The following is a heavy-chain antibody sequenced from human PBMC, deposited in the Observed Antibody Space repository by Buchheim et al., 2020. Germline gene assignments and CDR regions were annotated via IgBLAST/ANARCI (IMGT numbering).Heavy chain of an antibody. D-gene: IGHD2-2*01. CDR1: GFTFSSYA. V-gene: IGHV3-23*01. J-gene: IGHJ4*02. Sequence: EVQLLESGGGLVQPGGSLRLSCAASGFTFSSYAMSWVRQAPGKGLEWVSAISGSGGSTYYADSVEGRFTISRDTSKNTLYLQMSSLRAVDTAVYYFAKHLPYCSSTSCYGGIFDYWGQGTL. CDR2: ISGSGGST. CDR3: AKHLPYCSSTSCYGGIFDY.